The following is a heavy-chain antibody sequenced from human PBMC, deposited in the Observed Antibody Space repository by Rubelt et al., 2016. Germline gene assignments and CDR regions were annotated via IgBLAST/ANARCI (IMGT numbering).Heavy chain of an antibody. CDR2: MNPNSGNT. Sequence: QVQLVQSGAEVKKPGASVKVSCKASGYTFTSYDINWVRQATGQGLEWMVWMNPNSGNTGYAQKFQGRVTMTRNTSISTAYRELSSLRSEDTAVYYCARMVNDFWSGYHNWFDPWGQGTLVTVSS. CDR3: ARMVNDFWSGYHNWFDP. V-gene: IGHV1-8*01. J-gene: IGHJ5*02. CDR1: GYTFTSYD. D-gene: IGHD3-3*01.